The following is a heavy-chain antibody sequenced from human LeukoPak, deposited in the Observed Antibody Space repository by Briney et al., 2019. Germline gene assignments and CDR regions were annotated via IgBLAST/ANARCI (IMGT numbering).Heavy chain of an antibody. Sequence: GGSLRLSCAASGFTFSSYGMHWVRQAPGKGLEWVAVISYDGSNKYYADSVKGRFTISRDNSKNTLYLQMNSLRAEDTAVYYCAKGADYYDSSGHIDYWGQGTLVTVSS. V-gene: IGHV3-30*18. CDR3: AKGADYYDSSGHIDY. CDR1: GFTFSSYG. CDR2: ISYDGSNK. J-gene: IGHJ4*02. D-gene: IGHD3-22*01.